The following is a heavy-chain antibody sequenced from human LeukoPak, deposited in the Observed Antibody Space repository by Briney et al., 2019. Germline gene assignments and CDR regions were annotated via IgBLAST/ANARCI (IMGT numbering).Heavy chain of an antibody. CDR2: INHSGST. J-gene: IGHJ5*02. CDR1: GASISSSTYY. D-gene: IGHD2-15*01. V-gene: IGHV4-39*07. Sequence: SETLSLTCAVSGASISSSTYYWGWIRQTPGKGLEWIGEINHSGSTNYNPSLKSRVTISVDTSKNQFSLKLSSVTAADTAVYYCARGRPHIVVVVAAKPNWFDPWGQGTLVTVSS. CDR3: ARGRPHIVVVVAAKPNWFDP.